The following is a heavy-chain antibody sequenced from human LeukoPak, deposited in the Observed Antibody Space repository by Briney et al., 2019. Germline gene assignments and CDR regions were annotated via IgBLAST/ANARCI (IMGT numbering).Heavy chain of an antibody. J-gene: IGHJ1*01. V-gene: IGHV1-69*04. D-gene: IGHD4-17*01. CDR1: GGTFSTYA. Sequence: VASVKVSCKASGGTFSTYAISWVRQAPGQGLEWVGRIVPILGTANYAQNFQGRVTITADRSTTTAYMELSSLRSEDTAVYYCAAGGYGDSTPFFEYFQHWGQGTLVTVSS. CDR3: AAGGYGDSTPFFEYFQH. CDR2: IVPILGTA.